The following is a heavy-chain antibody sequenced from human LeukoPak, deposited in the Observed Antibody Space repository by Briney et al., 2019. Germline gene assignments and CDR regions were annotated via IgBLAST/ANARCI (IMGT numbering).Heavy chain of an antibody. Sequence: SETLSLTCTVSGGSVSSGSYYWSWIRQPPGKGLEWIGYIYYSGSTNYNPSLKSRVTISVDTSKNQFSLKLSSVTAADTAVYYCARESVVRGAIPFDYWGQGTLVTVSS. CDR3: ARESVVRGAIPFDY. V-gene: IGHV4-61*01. CDR1: GGSVSSGSYY. CDR2: IYYSGST. J-gene: IGHJ4*02. D-gene: IGHD3-10*01.